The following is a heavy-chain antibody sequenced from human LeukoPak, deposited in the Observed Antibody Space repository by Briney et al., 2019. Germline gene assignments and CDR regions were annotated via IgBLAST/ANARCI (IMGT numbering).Heavy chain of an antibody. CDR2: INHSGST. J-gene: IGHJ6*02. CDR3: ARRGDIVVVPATLPSPPISYGMDV. Sequence: SETLSLTCAVYGGSFSGYYWSWIRQPPGKGLEWIGEINHSGSTNYNPSLKSRVTISVDTSKNQFSLKLSSVTAADTAVYYCARRGDIVVVPATLPSPPISYGMDVWGQGTTVTVSS. CDR1: GGSFSGYY. V-gene: IGHV4-34*01. D-gene: IGHD2-2*01.